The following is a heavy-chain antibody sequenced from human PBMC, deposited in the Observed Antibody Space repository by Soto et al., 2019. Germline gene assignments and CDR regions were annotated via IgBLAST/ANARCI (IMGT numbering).Heavy chain of an antibody. D-gene: IGHD3-3*01. Sequence: SVKVSCKASGGTFSSDAISWVRQAPGQGLEWMGGIIPIFGTANYAQKFQGRVTITADKSTSTAYMELSSLRSADTAVYYCARVHSPNSYSDSWSRYHTANYHGMDVWGQGTTVTVSS. CDR3: ARVHSPNSYSDSWSRYHTANYHGMDV. J-gene: IGHJ6*02. V-gene: IGHV1-69*06. CDR2: IIPIFGTA. CDR1: GGTFSSDA.